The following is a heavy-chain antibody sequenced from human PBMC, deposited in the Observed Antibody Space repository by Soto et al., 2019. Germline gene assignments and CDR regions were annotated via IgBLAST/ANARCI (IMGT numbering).Heavy chain of an antibody. J-gene: IGHJ6*02. D-gene: IGHD2-15*01. CDR1: GYTFTSYG. CDR3: ARDGYCSGGSCYYYYYYGMDV. Sequence: ASVKVSCKASGYTFTSYGISWVRQAPGQGLEWMGWISAYNGNTNYAQKLQGRVTMTTDTSTSTAYMELRSLRSDDTAVYYCARDGYCSGGSCYYYYYYGMDVWGQGTTVTVSS. CDR2: ISAYNGNT. V-gene: IGHV1-18*01.